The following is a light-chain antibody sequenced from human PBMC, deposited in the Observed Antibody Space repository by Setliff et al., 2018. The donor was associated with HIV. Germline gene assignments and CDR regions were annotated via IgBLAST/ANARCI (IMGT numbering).Light chain of an antibody. CDR1: SSDVGGFNY. CDR3: CSFAGSHYV. V-gene: IGLV2-11*01. Sequence: ALTQPPSLSGSPGQSVTISCTGTSSDVGGFNYISWYQQHPGKAPKLLIYHVSERPSGVPDRFSAYKSDNTASLTISGLQAEDEADYYCCSFAGSHYVFGTGTKVTVL. CDR2: HVS. J-gene: IGLJ1*01.